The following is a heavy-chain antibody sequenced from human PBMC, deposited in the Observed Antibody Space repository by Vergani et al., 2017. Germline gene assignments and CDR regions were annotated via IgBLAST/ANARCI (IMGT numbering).Heavy chain of an antibody. CDR2: IYYSGST. J-gene: IGHJ4*02. Sequence: QLQLQESGPGLVKPSETLSLTCPVSGCSISSSSYYWGWIRQPPGKGLEWIGSIYYSGSTYYNPSLKSRVTISVDTSTHQFSLTLSSVTAADSAVSYCAICGYYSRAFDYWGQGTLVTVSS. D-gene: IGHD3-22*01. CDR1: GCSISSSSYY. V-gene: IGHV4-39*01. CDR3: AICGYYSRAFDY.